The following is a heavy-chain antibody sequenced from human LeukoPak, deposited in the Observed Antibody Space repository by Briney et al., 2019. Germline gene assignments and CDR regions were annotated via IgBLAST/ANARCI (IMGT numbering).Heavy chain of an antibody. V-gene: IGHV4-59*01. Sequence: SETLSLTCTVSGGSISSYYWSWIRQPPGKGLEWIGYIYYSGSTNYNPSLKSRVTISVDTSKNQFSLKLSSVTAADTAVYYCARGYCSGGSCYSDYWGQGTLVTVST. CDR1: GGSISSYY. CDR3: ARGYCSGGSCYSDY. CDR2: IYYSGST. J-gene: IGHJ4*02. D-gene: IGHD2-15*01.